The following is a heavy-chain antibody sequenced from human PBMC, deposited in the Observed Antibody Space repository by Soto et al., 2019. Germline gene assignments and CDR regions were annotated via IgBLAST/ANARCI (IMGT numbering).Heavy chain of an antibody. CDR1: GYTFRSYG. CDR3: AKADSNYAGRFSYYYMDV. J-gene: IGHJ6*03. Sequence: ASVKVSCKASGYTFRSYGISWVRQAPGQGLEWMGWISGYNGNTHYSQKFQGKVTMTTDTSTSTAYMELRNLRSNDTAVYYCAKADSNYAGRFSYYYMDVWGTGTMVTVSS. V-gene: IGHV1-18*01. D-gene: IGHD4-4*01. CDR2: ISGYNGNT.